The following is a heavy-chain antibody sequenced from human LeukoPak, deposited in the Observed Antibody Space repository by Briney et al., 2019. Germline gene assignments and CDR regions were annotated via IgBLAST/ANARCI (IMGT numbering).Heavy chain of an antibody. CDR2: IHYSGST. V-gene: IGHV4-59*01. Sequence: ASETLSLTCTVSGGSISRYYWNWIRQPPGESLEWIGWIHYSGSTAYNPSLESRVTMSVDTSKNRISLKMTSVTAADTATYYCARWGYFDSSGYLAVDYWGQGALVTVSS. CDR3: ARWGYFDSSGYLAVDY. J-gene: IGHJ4*02. D-gene: IGHD3-22*01. CDR1: GGSISRYY.